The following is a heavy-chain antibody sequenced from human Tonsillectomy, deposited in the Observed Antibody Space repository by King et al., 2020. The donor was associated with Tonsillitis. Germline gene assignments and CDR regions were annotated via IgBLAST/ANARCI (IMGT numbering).Heavy chain of an antibody. D-gene: IGHD6-13*01. J-gene: IGHJ4*02. CDR3: ATDSVAAGGQRQFDY. CDR2: SSAYNGNT. V-gene: IGHV1-18*04. Sequence: VQLVESGPEVKKPGASVKVSCKASGYTFTSYGISWVRQAPGQGLEWMGWSSAYNGNTNYAQKLQGRVTTTTDTSTCTAYRELRRLRSYDTPVYYCATDSVAAGGQRQFDYWGQGTLVTVSS. CDR1: GYTFTSYG.